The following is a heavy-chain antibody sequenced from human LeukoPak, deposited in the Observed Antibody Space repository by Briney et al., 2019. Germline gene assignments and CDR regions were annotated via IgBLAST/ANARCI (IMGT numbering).Heavy chain of an antibody. CDR3: ARVVVPAARVYYYYYMDV. J-gene: IGHJ6*03. V-gene: IGHV4-31*03. Sequence: SETLSLTCTVSGGSISSGGYYWSWIRQHPGKGLEWIGYIYYSGSTYYNPSLKGRVTISVDTSKNQFSLKLSSVTAADTAVYYCARVVVPAARVYYYYYMDVWGKGTTVTVSS. CDR1: GGSISSGGYY. CDR2: IYYSGST. D-gene: IGHD2-2*01.